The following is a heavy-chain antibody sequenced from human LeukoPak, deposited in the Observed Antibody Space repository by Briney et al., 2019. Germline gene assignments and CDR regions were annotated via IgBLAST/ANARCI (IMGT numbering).Heavy chain of an antibody. J-gene: IGHJ3*02. Sequence: SVKVSCKASGGTFSSYAISWVRQAPGQGLEWMGGIIPIFGTANYAQKFQGRVTITADKSTNTAYMELSSLRSEDTAVYYCARAPDYSSGWDDAFDIWGQGTMVTVSS. CDR3: ARAPDYSSGWDDAFDI. D-gene: IGHD6-19*01. V-gene: IGHV1-69*06. CDR2: IIPIFGTA. CDR1: GGTFSSYA.